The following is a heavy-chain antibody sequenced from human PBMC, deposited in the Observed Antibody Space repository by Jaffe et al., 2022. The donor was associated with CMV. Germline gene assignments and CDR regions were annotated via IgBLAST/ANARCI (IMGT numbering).Heavy chain of an antibody. V-gene: IGHV3-23*01. CDR2: IYGSGAST. CDR3: AKGEVAGQVLPDY. CDR1: GFTFSNYA. D-gene: IGHD3-10*01. J-gene: IGHJ4*02. Sequence: ELQLLESGGGLVQPGGSLRISCAASGFTFSNYAMSWVRQAPGKGLEWVSMIYGSGASTYYAASVKGRFTISRDNFKDTLYLQMNSLRVEDTARYYCAKGEVAGQVLPDYWGQGTLVTVSS.